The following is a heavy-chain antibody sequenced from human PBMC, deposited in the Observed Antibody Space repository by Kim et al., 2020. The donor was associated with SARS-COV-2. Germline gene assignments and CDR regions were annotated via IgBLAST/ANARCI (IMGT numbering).Heavy chain of an antibody. V-gene: IGHV4-59*09. Sequence: YNPSLKSRVTISVDTSKNQFSLKLSSVTAADAAVYYCARGSFYDSSGYYSGWGQGTLVTVSS. J-gene: IGHJ4*02. CDR3: ARGSFYDSSGYYSG. D-gene: IGHD3-22*01.